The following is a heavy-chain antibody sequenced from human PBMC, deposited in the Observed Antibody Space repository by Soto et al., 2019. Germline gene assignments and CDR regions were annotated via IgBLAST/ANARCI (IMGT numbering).Heavy chain of an antibody. CDR3: AASMTAVVSSYTI. CDR1: GLTFSRYA. Sequence: GGSLRLSCSASGLTFSRYAMHWVRQAPGKGLEYVSAISSEGGNAYYADSVRGRFTISRDNSKNTLYLQVSSLRLEDTALYYCAASMTAVVSSYTIWGQGTPVTVSS. D-gene: IGHD4-4*01. CDR2: ISSEGGNA. V-gene: IGHV3-64D*06. J-gene: IGHJ4*02.